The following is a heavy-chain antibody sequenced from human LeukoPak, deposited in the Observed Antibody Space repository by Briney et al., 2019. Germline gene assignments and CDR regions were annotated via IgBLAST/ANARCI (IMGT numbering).Heavy chain of an antibody. J-gene: IGHJ4*02. CDR1: GFTFSGYW. CDR2: IEEDGSAK. Sequence: GGSLRLSCVGSGFTFSGYWMNWVRQAPGRGLEWVAKIEEDGSAKYYMDSVKGRFSIYRDNTKNSLYLQMYSLRAEDTAMYYCARAGQLNYWGQGTLVTVSS. CDR3: ARAGQLNY. D-gene: IGHD6-13*01. V-gene: IGHV3-7*05.